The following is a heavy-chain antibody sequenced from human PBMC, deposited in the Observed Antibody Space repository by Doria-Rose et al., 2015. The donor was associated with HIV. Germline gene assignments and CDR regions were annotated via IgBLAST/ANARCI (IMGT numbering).Heavy chain of an antibody. Sequence: QVQLQESGAGLLKPSETLSLTCAVYGESFSGYSWSWIRQPPGKGLEWLGEIDHSGGTNYTPSLKSRVTRPLDTSKNQFARTLKSGTAADTALYYWAREGIATRLRAGSLDFWGQGTLVTVSS. CDR3: AREGIATRLRAGSLDF. D-gene: IGHD6-6*01. J-gene: IGHJ4*02. CDR2: IDHSGGT. CDR1: GESFSGYS. V-gene: IGHV4-34*01.